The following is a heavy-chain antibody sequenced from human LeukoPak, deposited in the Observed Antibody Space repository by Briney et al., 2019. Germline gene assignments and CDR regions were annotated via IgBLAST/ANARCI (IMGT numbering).Heavy chain of an antibody. V-gene: IGHV3-23*01. CDR3: AKRAVAGTGRAFDY. J-gene: IGHJ4*02. Sequence: GGSLRLSCVASGFAFSSYAISWVRQAPGKGLQWVSLISSSGGTTDYADSVKGRFTISRDNSKNTLSLQMNSLRAEDTAVYYCAKRAVAGTGRAFDYWGQGTLVTVSS. CDR2: ISSSGGTT. D-gene: IGHD6-19*01. CDR1: GFAFSSYA.